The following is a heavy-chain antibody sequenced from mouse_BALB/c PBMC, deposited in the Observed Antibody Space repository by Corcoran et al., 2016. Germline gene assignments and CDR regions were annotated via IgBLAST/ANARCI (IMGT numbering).Heavy chain of an antibody. CDR3: AGDRLGYWYFDV. CDR2: ITHSGET. D-gene: IGHD4-1*01. V-gene: IGHV12-3*02. J-gene: IGHJ1*01. CDR1: GIPITSGYY. Sequence: QLQLQESGPGLVKPSQALFLACSITGIPITSGYYWIRIRQSPGKPLEWMGYITHSGETFYNPSPQSPISITRETSKNQFFLQLNSVTTEDTSMYYCAGDRLGYWYFDVCGAGTTVTVSS.